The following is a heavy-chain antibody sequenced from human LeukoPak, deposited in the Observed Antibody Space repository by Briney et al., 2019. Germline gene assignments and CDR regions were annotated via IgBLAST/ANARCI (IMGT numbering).Heavy chain of an antibody. CDR3: ARVEAAAGDAFDI. D-gene: IGHD6-13*01. Sequence: NWVRQAPGKGLEWIGEIYHSGSTNYNPSLKSRVTISVDKSKNQFSLKLSSVTAADTAVYYCARVEAAAGDAFDIWGQGTMVTVSS. CDR2: IYHSGST. V-gene: IGHV4/OR15-8*01. J-gene: IGHJ3*02.